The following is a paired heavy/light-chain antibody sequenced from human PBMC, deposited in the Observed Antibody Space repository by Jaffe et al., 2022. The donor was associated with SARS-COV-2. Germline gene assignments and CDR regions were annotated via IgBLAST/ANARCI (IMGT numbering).Heavy chain of an antibody. CDR3: ARGVPSGYGTSVFYLD. CDR1: GVSLSGYH. V-gene: IGHV4-34*01. CDR2: IDYSGSPIGSP. Sequence: QVQLQQWGAGLLKPSETLSLTCAVYGVSLSGYHWTWIRQSPGKRLEWIEEIDYSGSPIGSPDYSPSLRSRVTMSADTSRNQLSLKLTSVTAADTAVYFCARGVPSGYGTSVFYLDWGQGTLVTVSP. J-gene: IGHJ4*02. D-gene: IGHD2-8*01.
Light chain of an antibody. CDR1: QSILHVSNNKNY. V-gene: IGKV4-1*01. J-gene: IGKJ2*01. CDR2: WAS. CDR3: HQYYITPPT. Sequence: DIVMTQSPDSLAVSLGERATINCKSSQSILHVSNNKNYLAWYQQKPGQPPKLLFSWASTRESGVPDRFSGSESGTDFTLTISSLQAEDVAVYYCHQYYITPPTFGQGTQLEIK.